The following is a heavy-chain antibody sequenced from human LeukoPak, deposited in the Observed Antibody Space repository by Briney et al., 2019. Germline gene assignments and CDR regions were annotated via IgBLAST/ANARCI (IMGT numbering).Heavy chain of an antibody. CDR3: ARGPLRLYAFDI. V-gene: IGHV1-8*01. Sequence: GASVMVSCKASGYTFTSYDINWVRQAPGQGGEWMGWMNPNSGNTGYAQKFQGRVTMTRNTSISTAYMELSSLRSEDTAVYYCARGPLRLYAFDIWGQGTMVTVSS. D-gene: IGHD5-12*01. CDR2: MNPNSGNT. CDR1: GYTFTSYD. J-gene: IGHJ3*02.